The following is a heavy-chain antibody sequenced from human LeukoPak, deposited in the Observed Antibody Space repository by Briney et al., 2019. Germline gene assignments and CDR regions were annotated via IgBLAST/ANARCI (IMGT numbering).Heavy chain of an antibody. Sequence: SVKVSCKASGGTFSSYAISWVRQAPGQGLEWMGGIIPIFGTANYAQKFQGRVTITTDESTSTAYMELNSLKTEDTAVYYCTRYSNYGLDYWGQGTLVTVSS. V-gene: IGHV1-69*05. D-gene: IGHD4-11*01. CDR1: GGTFSSYA. CDR3: TRYSNYGLDY. J-gene: IGHJ4*02. CDR2: IIPIFGTA.